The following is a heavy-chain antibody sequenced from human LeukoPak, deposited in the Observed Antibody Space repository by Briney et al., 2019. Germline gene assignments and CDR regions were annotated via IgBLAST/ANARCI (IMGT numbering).Heavy chain of an antibody. CDR1: GFTFDDYA. Sequence: GGSLRLSCAASGFTFDDYAMHWVRQAPGKGLEWVSGISWNSGSIGYADSVKGRFTISRDNAKNSLYLQMNSLRAEDTALYYCAKSFSSWGQGTMVTVSS. CDR2: ISWNSGSI. D-gene: IGHD3-3*01. V-gene: IGHV3-9*01. CDR3: AKSFSS. J-gene: IGHJ3*01.